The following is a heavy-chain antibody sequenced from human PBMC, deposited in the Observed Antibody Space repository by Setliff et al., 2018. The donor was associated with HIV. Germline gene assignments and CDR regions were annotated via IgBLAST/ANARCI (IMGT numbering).Heavy chain of an antibody. CDR2: IKSKTDGGTT. D-gene: IGHD2-15*01. V-gene: IGHV3-15*01. J-gene: IGHJ3*02. CDR1: GLTFSNAW. Sequence: GGSLRLSCAASGLTFSNAWMNWVRQAPGKGLERVGRIKSKTDGGTTDYAAPVKGRFTISRDDSKNTLYLQMNSLKTEDTAVYSCTRGLVAATPPWLQSAFDIWGQGTMVTVSS. CDR3: TRGLVAATPPWLQSAFDI.